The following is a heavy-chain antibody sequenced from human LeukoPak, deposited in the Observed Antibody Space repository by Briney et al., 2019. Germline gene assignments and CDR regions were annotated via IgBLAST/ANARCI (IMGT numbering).Heavy chain of an antibody. V-gene: IGHV3-23*01. Sequence: GGSLRLSGAASGFTFSSYAMSWVRQAPGKGLEWVSAISGSGGSTYYADSVKGRFTIPRDNSKNTLYLQMNSLRAEDTAAYYCAKDLGRAADTARAPFDPWGQGTLVTVSS. CDR3: AKDLGRAADTARAPFDP. CDR1: GFTFSSYA. J-gene: IGHJ5*02. D-gene: IGHD5-18*01. CDR2: ISGSGGST.